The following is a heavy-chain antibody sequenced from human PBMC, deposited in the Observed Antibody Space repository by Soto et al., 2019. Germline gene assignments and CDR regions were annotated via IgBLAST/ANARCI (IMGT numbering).Heavy chain of an antibody. CDR2: IKHDGSEK. CDR1: AFTFSDFW. Sequence: EVQLVESGGDLVQPGGSLRLSCGASAFTFSDFWMSWVRQAPGKGLDWVANIKHDGSEKYYVDSVEGRFTISRDNTKDSLYLQMNSLRAEDTAVYYCARGGSWGPDFWGQGTLVTVSS. V-gene: IGHV3-7*01. CDR3: ARGGSWGPDF. D-gene: IGHD2-15*01. J-gene: IGHJ4*02.